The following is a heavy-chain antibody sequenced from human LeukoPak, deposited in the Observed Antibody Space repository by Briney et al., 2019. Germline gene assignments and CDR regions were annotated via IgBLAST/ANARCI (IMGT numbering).Heavy chain of an antibody. CDR2: ITWNSGST. CDR3: TREAGPATGNYYFDH. D-gene: IGHD1-7*01. J-gene: IGHJ4*02. V-gene: IGHV3-9*01. Sequence: PGGSLRLSCEASGFTFEDYAMHWVRQAPGKGLEWVSGITWNSGSTGYTDSVKGRFTISRDSAKNSLYLELKDVTTEDTALYFCTREAGPATGNYYFDHWGQGTLVTVSS. CDR1: GFTFEDYA.